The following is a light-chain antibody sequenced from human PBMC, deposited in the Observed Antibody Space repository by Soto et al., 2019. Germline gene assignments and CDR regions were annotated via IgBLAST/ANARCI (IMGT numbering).Light chain of an antibody. CDR3: AAWDDSLNGWV. J-gene: IGLJ3*02. CDR2: DNN. CDR1: SSNIGTNT. V-gene: IGLV1-44*01. Sequence: QAVVTQSPSASGTPGQRVTISCSGSSSNIGTNTVNWYQQLPGTAPKLLIYDNNHRPSGVPDRFSGSKSGTSASLAISGLQSEPEADYYCAAWDDSLNGWVFGGGTKLTVL.